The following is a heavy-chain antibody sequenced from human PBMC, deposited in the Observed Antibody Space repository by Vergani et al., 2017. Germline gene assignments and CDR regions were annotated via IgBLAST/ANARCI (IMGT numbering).Heavy chain of an antibody. Sequence: QVQLVQSGAEVKKPGSSVKVSCKASGGTFSSYAISWVRQAPGQGLEWMGGIIPIFGTANYAQKFQGRVTITADKSTSTAYMELSSLRSEDTAVYYCARDLSGSQQWLVGDAFDIWGQGTMVTVSS. D-gene: IGHD6-19*01. J-gene: IGHJ3*02. V-gene: IGHV1-69*06. CDR1: GGTFSSYA. CDR3: ARDLSGSQQWLVGDAFDI. CDR2: IIPIFGTA.